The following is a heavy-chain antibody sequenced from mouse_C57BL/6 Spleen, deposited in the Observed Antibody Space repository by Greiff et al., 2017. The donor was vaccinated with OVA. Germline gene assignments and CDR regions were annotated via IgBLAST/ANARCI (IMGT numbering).Heavy chain of an antibody. CDR2: IYPGDGDP. CDR1: GYAFSSYW. Sequence: QVQLQQSGAELVKPGASVKISCKASGYAFSSYWMNWVKQRPGKGLEWIGQIYPGDGDPNYNGKFKGKSTLTADKSSSTAYMQLSRLTSEDSAVYFCARSYRVGFDYWGQGTTLTVSS. CDR3: ARSYRVGFDY. J-gene: IGHJ2*01. V-gene: IGHV1-80*01. D-gene: IGHD1-1*01.